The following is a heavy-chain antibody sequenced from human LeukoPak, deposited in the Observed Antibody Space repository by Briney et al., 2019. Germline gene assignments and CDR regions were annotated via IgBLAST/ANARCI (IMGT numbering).Heavy chain of an antibody. D-gene: IGHD6-19*01. V-gene: IGHV3-33*01. CDR1: GFTFSSYG. CDR2: IWYDGSNK. J-gene: IGHJ4*02. Sequence: GRPLRLSCAASGFTFSSYGMHWVRQAPGKGLEWVAVIWYDGSNKYYADSVKGRFTISRDNSKNTLYLQMNSLRAEDTAVYYCARDLEVSGHLDYWGQGTLVTVSS. CDR3: ARDLEVSGHLDY.